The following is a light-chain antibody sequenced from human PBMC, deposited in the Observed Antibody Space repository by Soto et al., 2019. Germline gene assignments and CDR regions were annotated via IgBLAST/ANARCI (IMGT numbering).Light chain of an antibody. CDR2: GAS. CDR1: QSVSSN. Sequence: EIVMTQSPATLSVSPGERATLSCRASQSVSSNLAWYQQKPGQAPRLLIYGASTRATGTPARFSGSGSGTEFTLTISSLQPEDFAVYYCQQYNNWPQTFGQGTKVEIK. CDR3: QQYNNWPQT. V-gene: IGKV3-15*01. J-gene: IGKJ1*01.